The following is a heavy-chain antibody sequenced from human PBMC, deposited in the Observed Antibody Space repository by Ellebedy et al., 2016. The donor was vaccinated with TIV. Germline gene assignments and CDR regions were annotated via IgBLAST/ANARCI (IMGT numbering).Heavy chain of an antibody. CDR2: VSAYSGNT. D-gene: IGHD5-18*01. J-gene: IGHJ4*02. CDR3: ARVWIQLWLQDY. V-gene: IGHV1-18*04. CDR1: GYTFTSYY. Sequence: AASVKVSCKASGYTFTSYYMHWVRQAPGQGLDWMGWVSAYSGNTNYAENLQGRVTMTTDTSTDTAYMELRSLRSDDTAVYYCARVWIQLWLQDYWGQGTLVTVSS.